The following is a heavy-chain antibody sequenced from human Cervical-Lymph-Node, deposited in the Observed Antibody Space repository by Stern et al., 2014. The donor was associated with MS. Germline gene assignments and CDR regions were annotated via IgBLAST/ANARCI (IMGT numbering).Heavy chain of an antibody. Sequence: QLVQSGGGVVQPGRSLRLSCAASGFTFSYHAMHWVRQAPGKGLEWLAVISYDGSDKNDAGSVKGRFTISRDNSRNTLYLQMNSLRVDDTAVYYCARGGAVATSDYYFDYWGQGILVTVSS. D-gene: IGHD5-12*01. CDR1: GFTFSYHA. V-gene: IGHV3-30*01. CDR2: ISYDGSDK. J-gene: IGHJ4*02. CDR3: ARGGAVATSDYYFDY.